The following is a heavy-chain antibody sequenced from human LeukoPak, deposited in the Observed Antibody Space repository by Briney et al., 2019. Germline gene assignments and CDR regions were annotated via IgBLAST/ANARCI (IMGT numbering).Heavy chain of an antibody. CDR3: ARTKRGYSYGRIDC. V-gene: IGHV3-23*01. J-gene: IGHJ4*02. CDR1: GFTFSSYA. D-gene: IGHD5-18*01. CDR2: ISGSGGST. Sequence: GGSLRLSCAASGFTFSSYAMSWVRQAPGKGLEWVSAISGSGGSTYYADSVKGRFTISRDNSKNTLYLQMNSLRAEDTAVYYCARTKRGYSYGRIDCWGQGTLVTVSS.